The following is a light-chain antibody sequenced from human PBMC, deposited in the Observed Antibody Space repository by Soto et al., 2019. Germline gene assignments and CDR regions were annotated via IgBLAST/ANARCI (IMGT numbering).Light chain of an antibody. Sequence: QSVLTQPPSVSGTPGQRVTISCSGSSSNIGRNYVYWYQQFPGTAPKLLIYRNNQRPSGVPDRFSGSKSGTSVSLAISGLRAEDEADYYCAAWDDSLSVVFGGGTKLTVL. J-gene: IGLJ2*01. CDR1: SSNIGRNY. CDR3: AAWDDSLSVV. CDR2: RNN. V-gene: IGLV1-47*01.